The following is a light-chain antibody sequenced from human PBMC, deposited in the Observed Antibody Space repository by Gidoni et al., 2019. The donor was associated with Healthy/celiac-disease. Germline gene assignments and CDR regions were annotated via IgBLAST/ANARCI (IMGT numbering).Light chain of an antibody. J-gene: IGLJ2*01. CDR3: QSYDSSLSGSVV. CDR2: GNS. CDR1: SSNIGAGYD. Sequence: QSVLTQPPSVSGAPGQRVTISCTGSSSNIGAGYDVHWYQQLPVTAPKLLIYGNSNRPSGVPDRFSGSKSGTSASLAITGLQAEDEPDYYCQSYDSSLSGSVVFGGGTKLTVL. V-gene: IGLV1-40*01.